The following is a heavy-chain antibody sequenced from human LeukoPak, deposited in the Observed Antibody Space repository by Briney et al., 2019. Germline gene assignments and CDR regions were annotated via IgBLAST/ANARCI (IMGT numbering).Heavy chain of an antibody. Sequence: SETLSLTCTVSGGSISTSNYYWGWIRQPPGKGLEWIGNIFYSGSTYYSPSVKSRVTISVDTSKNQFSLKLSSVTAADTAVYYCARSRSDQYFDYWGQGTLVTVSS. J-gene: IGHJ4*02. V-gene: IGHV4-39*07. CDR2: IFYSGST. CDR3: ARSRSDQYFDY. CDR1: GGSISTSNYY.